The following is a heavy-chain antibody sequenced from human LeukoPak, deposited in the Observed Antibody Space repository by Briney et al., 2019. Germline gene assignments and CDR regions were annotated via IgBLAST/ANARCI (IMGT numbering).Heavy chain of an antibody. CDR3: ARGLTAIRGIEYSYHGMDV. V-gene: IGHV3-30-3*01. Sequence: GRSLRLSCAASGFTFSRTSMHWVRQSPGKGLEWVAVISFDGGTKYYADSVKGRLTVSRDNSKEALYLQMNSLRTEDTAVYFCARGLTAIRGIEYSYHGMDVWGQGTTVTVSS. J-gene: IGHJ6*02. D-gene: IGHD3-10*01. CDR1: GFTFSRTS. CDR2: ISFDGGTK.